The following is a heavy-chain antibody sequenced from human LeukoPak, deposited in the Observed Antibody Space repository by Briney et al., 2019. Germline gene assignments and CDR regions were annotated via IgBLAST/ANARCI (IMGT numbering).Heavy chain of an antibody. Sequence: GGSLRLSCAASGFTFSSYDMSWVRQAPGKGLEWVPASGGDGGSTYADSVKGRFTISRDNSKNTLYLQMNSLRAEDTATYYCAKALNYWYFDLWGRGNLVTVSS. V-gene: IGHV3-23*01. J-gene: IGHJ2*01. CDR2: SGGDGGST. CDR1: GFTFSSYD. CDR3: AKALNYWYFDL.